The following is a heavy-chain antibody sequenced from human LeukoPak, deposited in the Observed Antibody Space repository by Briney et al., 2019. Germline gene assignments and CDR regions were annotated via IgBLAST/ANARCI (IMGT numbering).Heavy chain of an antibody. CDR1: GYTFTGYY. CDR3: AGDFGSSGWFDYYHYYGMDV. Sequence: GASVKVSCKASGYTFTGYYMHWVRQAPGQGLEWMGWINPNSGGTNYAQKFQGRVTMTRDTSISTAYMELSRLRSDDTAVYYCAGDFGSSGWFDYYHYYGMDVWGQGTTVTVSS. D-gene: IGHD6-19*01. V-gene: IGHV1-2*02. CDR2: INPNSGGT. J-gene: IGHJ6*02.